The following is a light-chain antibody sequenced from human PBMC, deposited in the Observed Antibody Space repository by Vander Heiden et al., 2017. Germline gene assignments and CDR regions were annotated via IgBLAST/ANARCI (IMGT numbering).Light chain of an antibody. Sequence: SPVLVIYQDSKRPSGIPQRFSGSNSGNTATLSISETQAMDEADYYCQAWDSITATFGGGTKLTVL. V-gene: IGLV3-1*01. CDR3: QAWDSITAT. J-gene: IGLJ2*01. CDR2: QDS.